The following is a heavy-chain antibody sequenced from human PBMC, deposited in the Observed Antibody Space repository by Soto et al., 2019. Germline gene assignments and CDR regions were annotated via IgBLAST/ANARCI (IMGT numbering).Heavy chain of an antibody. CDR3: ARSPRTSKPGRFDI. Sequence: SETLSLTCTVSGGSISSSSYYWGWIRQPPGKGLEWIGRIYYSGSTYYNPSLKSRVTISVDTSKNQFSLKLGSVTAADTAVYYCARSPRTSKPGRFDIWGQGTMVPVSS. CDR1: GGSISSSSYY. V-gene: IGHV4-39*01. J-gene: IGHJ3*02. CDR2: IYYSGST.